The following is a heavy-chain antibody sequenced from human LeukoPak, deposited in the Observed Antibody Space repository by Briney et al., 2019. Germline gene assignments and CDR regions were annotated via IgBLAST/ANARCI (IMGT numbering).Heavy chain of an antibody. CDR1: GFTFSSYS. V-gene: IGHV3-48*02. D-gene: IGHD1-26*01. CDR2: ISSSSSTI. CDR3: ARAQLRDSGSYYGLA. Sequence: GGSLRLSCAASGFTFSSYSMNWVRQAPGKGLEWVSYISSSSSTIYYADSVKGRFTISRDNAKNSLYLQMNSLRDEDTAVYYCARAQLRDSGSYYGLAWGQGTLVTVSS. J-gene: IGHJ4*02.